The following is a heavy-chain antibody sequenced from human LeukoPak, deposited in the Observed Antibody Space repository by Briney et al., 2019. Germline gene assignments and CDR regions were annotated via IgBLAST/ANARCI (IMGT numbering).Heavy chain of an antibody. CDR3: ARNSIGEIDWFDL. J-gene: IGHJ5*02. V-gene: IGHV1-18*01. Sequence: VWISAYNGNTNYPQQLQGRVTITTHTSTSTAYMELRSLRSDDTAVYYCARNSIGEIDWFDLWGQGTLVTVSS. D-gene: IGHD3-10*01. CDR2: ISAYNGNT.